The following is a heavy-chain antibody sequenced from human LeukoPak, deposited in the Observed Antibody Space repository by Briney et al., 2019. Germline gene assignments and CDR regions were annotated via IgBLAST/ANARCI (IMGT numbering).Heavy chain of an antibody. Sequence: SETLSLTCTISGGSISSSSYYWGWIRQPPGKGLEWIGSIYYSGSTYYNPSLKSRVTISVDTSKNQFSLKLSSVTAADTAVYYCARNSLVPAALSWFDPWGQGTLVTVSS. V-gene: IGHV4-39*07. CDR3: ARNSLVPAALSWFDP. J-gene: IGHJ5*02. CDR1: GGSISSSSYY. D-gene: IGHD2-2*01. CDR2: IYYSGST.